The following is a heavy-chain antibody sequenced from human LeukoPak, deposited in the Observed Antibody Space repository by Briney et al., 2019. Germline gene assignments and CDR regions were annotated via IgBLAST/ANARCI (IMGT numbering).Heavy chain of an antibody. J-gene: IGHJ4*02. CDR2: ISASGGFT. CDR3: AKWAHGTYFYGSGSYYAFDY. D-gene: IGHD3-10*01. V-gene: IGHV3-23*01. Sequence: GGSLRLSCTASGFTFSSYAMSWVRKAPGKGLEWVSGISASGGFTHFADSVKGRFTISRDNSKNTLFLQMNSLRAEDTAVYYCAKWAHGTYFYGSGSYYAFDYWGQGTLVTVSS. CDR1: GFTFSSYA.